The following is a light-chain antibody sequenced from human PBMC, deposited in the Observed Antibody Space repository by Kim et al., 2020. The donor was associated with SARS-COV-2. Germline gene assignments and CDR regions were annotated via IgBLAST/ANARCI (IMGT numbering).Light chain of an antibody. V-gene: IGKV3-20*01. CDR1: QSVRVNY. CDR2: GTS. Sequence: IVLTQSPGTLSLSPGERATLSCRASQSVRVNYLAWYQQKPGQAHRLLIYGTSNRATGIPDRFSGSGSGTDFTLTISRLEPEDFGVYYCQQFVNSQTFGQGTKLEI. J-gene: IGKJ2*01. CDR3: QQFVNSQT.